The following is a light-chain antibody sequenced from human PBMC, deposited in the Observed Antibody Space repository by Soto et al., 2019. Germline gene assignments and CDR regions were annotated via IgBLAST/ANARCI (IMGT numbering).Light chain of an antibody. Sequence: QSVLTQPASVSGSPGQSITISCTGTSSDVGGYNYVSWYQQHPGKAPKLMIYEVSNRPSGISNRFSGSKSDNTASLTISGLQAEDEADYYCSSYTSTNSYVFGSGTKVT. CDR1: SSDVGGYNY. CDR2: EVS. CDR3: SSYTSTNSYV. J-gene: IGLJ1*01. V-gene: IGLV2-14*01.